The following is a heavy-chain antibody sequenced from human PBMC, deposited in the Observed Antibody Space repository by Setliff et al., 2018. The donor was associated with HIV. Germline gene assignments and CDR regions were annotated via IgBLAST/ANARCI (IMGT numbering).Heavy chain of an antibody. CDR3: ARDREIGEYCSGGGCYQDY. V-gene: IGHV1-24*01. J-gene: IGHJ4*02. Sequence: ASVKVSCKISGYTLTELSIHWVRQAPGKGLEWMANFDPEDGETFYAQKFQGRLTMTEDTSTDTAYMELSSLRSDDTAMYYCARDREIGEYCSGGGCYQDYWGQGTLVTVSS. D-gene: IGHD2-15*01. CDR1: GYTLTELS. CDR2: FDPEDGET.